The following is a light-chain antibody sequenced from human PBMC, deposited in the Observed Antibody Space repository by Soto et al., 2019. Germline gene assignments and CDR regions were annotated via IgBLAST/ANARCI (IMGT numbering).Light chain of an antibody. CDR1: QSVSSSY. J-gene: IGKJ2*01. Sequence: EIVLTQSPGNLSLSPGERATLSCRASQSVSSSYLAWYQQKPGQAPRLLIYGASSRATGIPDRFSGGGSGTDFTLTISRLEPEDFAVYYCQQFVSSLSSFTFGQGTKLEI. CDR2: GAS. V-gene: IGKV3-20*01. CDR3: QQFVSSLSSFT.